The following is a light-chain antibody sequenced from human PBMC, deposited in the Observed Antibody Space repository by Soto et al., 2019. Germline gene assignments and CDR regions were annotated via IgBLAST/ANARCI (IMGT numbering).Light chain of an antibody. Sequence: DIQMTQSPSTLSASVGDRVTITCRASQSISSWLAWYQQKPGKAPKLLIYDASSLESVVPSRFSGSGSGTEFTLTISSLQPDDFASYYCQQYNSYSITFCEGTRLEIK. V-gene: IGKV1-5*01. J-gene: IGKJ5*01. CDR3: QQYNSYSIT. CDR2: DAS. CDR1: QSISSW.